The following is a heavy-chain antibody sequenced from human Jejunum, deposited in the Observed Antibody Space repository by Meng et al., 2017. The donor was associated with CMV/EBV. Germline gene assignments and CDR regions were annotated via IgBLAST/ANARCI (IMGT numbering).Heavy chain of an antibody. CDR1: GGSISTYY. J-gene: IGHJ5*01. CDR2: IYYTGTT. V-gene: IGHV4-59*01. CDR3: ARGAGWYAF. Sequence: QVQLQESGPGLVKPSETLSLTCTVSGGSISTYYWTWIRQPAGKGLEWIGYIYYTGTTNYNPSLKSRVTISLDTSKNQFSLKLTSMTAADTAGYYCARGAGWYAFWGQGTLVTVSS.